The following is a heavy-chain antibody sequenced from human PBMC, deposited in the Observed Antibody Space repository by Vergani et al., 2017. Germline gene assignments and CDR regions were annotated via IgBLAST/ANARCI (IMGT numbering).Heavy chain of an antibody. Sequence: EVQLVESGGGVVQHGGSLRLSCAASGFTFDDYAMHWVRQAPGKGLEWVSLISGDGGSTYYADSVKGRFTISRDNSKNSLYLQMNSLRTEDTALYYCAKDNHYDFWSCYSDAFDIWGQGTMVTVSS. CDR3: AKDNHYDFWSCYSDAFDI. V-gene: IGHV3-43*02. CDR2: ISGDGGST. CDR1: GFTFDDYA. D-gene: IGHD3-3*01. J-gene: IGHJ3*02.